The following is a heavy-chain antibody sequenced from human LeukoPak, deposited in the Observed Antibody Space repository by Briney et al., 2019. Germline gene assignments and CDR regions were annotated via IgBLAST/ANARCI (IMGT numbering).Heavy chain of an antibody. J-gene: IGHJ4*02. V-gene: IGHV1-18*01. CDR2: ISGYNSKP. CDR1: GYSFTNYG. Sequence: GASVKVSCKTSGYSFTNYGITWVRQAPGQGLEWMGWISGYNSKPFYAQNFQGRVTMTTDTSTSTAYMELRSLRSDDTAVYYCARDDYYDSSGYYKFWGQGTLVTVSS. D-gene: IGHD3-22*01. CDR3: ARDDYYDSSGYYKF.